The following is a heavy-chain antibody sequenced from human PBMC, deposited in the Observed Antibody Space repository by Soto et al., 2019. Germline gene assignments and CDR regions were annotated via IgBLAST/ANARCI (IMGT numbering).Heavy chain of an antibody. D-gene: IGHD5-12*01. CDR3: ARGSGWSGYGGFIRLPTNWFDP. Sequence: QVQLVQSGAEVKKPGASVKVSCKASGYTFTSYDINWVRQATGQGLEWMGWMNPNSGNTGYAQKFQGRVTMTRNTSISTAYMELSSLRSEDTAVYYCARGSGWSGYGGFIRLPTNWFDPWGQGTLVTVSS. CDR2: MNPNSGNT. CDR1: GYTFTSYD. V-gene: IGHV1-8*01. J-gene: IGHJ5*02.